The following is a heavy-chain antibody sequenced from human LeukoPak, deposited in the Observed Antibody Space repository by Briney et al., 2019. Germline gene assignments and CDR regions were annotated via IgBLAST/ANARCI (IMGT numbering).Heavy chain of an antibody. J-gene: IGHJ4*02. V-gene: IGHV4-39*01. CDR1: GDSISSGSYY. D-gene: IGHD3-10*01. CDR2: IYYSGST. CDR3: ARQYVRFGISTFDY. Sequence: PSETLSLTCSVSGDSISSGSYYWGWIRQPPGRGLEWIGSIYYSGSTYYNPSLKSRLTISVDTSKTHFSLNLSSVTAADTAVYYCARQYVRFGISTFDYWGQGTLVTVSS.